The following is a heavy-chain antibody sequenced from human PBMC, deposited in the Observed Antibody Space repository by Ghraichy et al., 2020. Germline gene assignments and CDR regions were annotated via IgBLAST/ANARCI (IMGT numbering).Heavy chain of an antibody. Sequence: GGSLRLSCAASGFNFSSFGLHWVRQSPGKGLEWLAHLYYDGSNEFYGDSVKGRVTISRDNSRNTLYLQIHSLRVEDTAVYYCARAAYSSGWYSPYYYGMDVWAKGPRSPSP. V-gene: IGHV3-33*01. CDR1: GFNFSSFG. CDR3: ARAAYSSGWYSPYYYGMDV. CDR2: LYYDGSNE. D-gene: IGHD6-19*01. J-gene: IGHJ6*02.